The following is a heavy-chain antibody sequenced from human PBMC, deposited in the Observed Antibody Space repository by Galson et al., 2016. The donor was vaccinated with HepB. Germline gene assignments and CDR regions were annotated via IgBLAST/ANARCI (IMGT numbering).Heavy chain of an antibody. D-gene: IGHD3-10*01. Sequence: SLRLSCAASGFTFNTYGMHWVRQAPGKGLEWVAVISYDGSNKYYADSVKGRFTISRDNAKNSLYLQMNSLRVEDTAVYYCACNRRGVFLLDCWGQGTLVTVSS. V-gene: IGHV3-33*05. J-gene: IGHJ4*02. CDR1: GFTFNTYG. CDR2: ISYDGSNK. CDR3: ACNRRGVFLLDC.